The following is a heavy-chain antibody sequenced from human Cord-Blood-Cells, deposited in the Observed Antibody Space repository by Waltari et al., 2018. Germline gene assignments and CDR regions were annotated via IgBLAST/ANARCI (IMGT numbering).Heavy chain of an antibody. CDR2: TYYSSKWYN. J-gene: IGHJ5*02. V-gene: IGHV6-1*01. Sequence: QVQLPQSGPGLVKPSQTPPLTCAISGDRVTTNSASWNRIQQSPTRGLEWLGRTYYSSKWYNDYAVSVKSRITINPDTSKHQFCLQLNSVTPEGTAVYYCAREDPRGYSYGWSNWFDPWGQGTLVTVSS. D-gene: IGHD5-18*01. CDR3: AREDPRGYSYGWSNWFDP. CDR1: GDRVTTNSAS.